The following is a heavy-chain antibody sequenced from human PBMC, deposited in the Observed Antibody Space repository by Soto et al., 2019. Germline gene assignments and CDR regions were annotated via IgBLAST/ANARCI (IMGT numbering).Heavy chain of an antibody. CDR2: IIPIFGTA. Sequence: SVKVSCKASGGTFSSYAISWVRQAPGQGLEWMGGIIPIFGTANYAQKFQGRVKITADESTSTAYMELSSLRSEDTAVYYCARAGPGYDSSGYPRAPDYWGQGTLVTVSS. CDR1: GGTFSSYA. CDR3: ARAGPGYDSSGYPRAPDY. J-gene: IGHJ4*02. V-gene: IGHV1-69*13. D-gene: IGHD3-22*01.